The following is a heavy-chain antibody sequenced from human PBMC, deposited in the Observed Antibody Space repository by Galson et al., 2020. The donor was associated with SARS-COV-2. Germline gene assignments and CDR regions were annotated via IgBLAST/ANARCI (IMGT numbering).Heavy chain of an antibody. CDR3: ARWLNALDY. D-gene: IGHD6-19*01. Sequence: SETLSLTCAVYGGSFSGYYWSWIRQPPGKGLEWIGEINHSGSTNYNPSLKSRVTISVDTSKNQFSLKLSSVTAADTAVYYCARWLNALDYWGQGTLVTVSS. J-gene: IGHJ4*02. CDR1: GGSFSGYY. CDR2: INHSGST. V-gene: IGHV4-34*01.